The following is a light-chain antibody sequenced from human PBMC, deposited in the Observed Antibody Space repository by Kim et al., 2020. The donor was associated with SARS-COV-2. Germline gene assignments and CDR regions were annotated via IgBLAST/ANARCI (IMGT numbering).Light chain of an antibody. V-gene: IGLV3-19*01. CDR2: GKN. Sequence: VALGQTGRITCQGDSLRSYYATWYQQKPGQAPMLVIYGKNNRPSEIPDRFSGSSSGNTASLTITGAQAEDEADYYCNSRDSNNNVIFGGGTDLTVL. CDR1: SLRSYY. CDR3: NSRDSNNNVI. J-gene: IGLJ2*01.